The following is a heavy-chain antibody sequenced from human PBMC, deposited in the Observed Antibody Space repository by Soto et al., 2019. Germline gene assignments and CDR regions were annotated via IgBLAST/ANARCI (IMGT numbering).Heavy chain of an antibody. CDR1: GNTFTSYG. D-gene: IGHD3-22*01. Sequence: QVQLVQSGAEVKKPGASVKVSCKVSGNTFTSYGITWVRQAPGQGLEWMGWISTYNGNTNYAQKLRGRVTMTTDTSTSTAYMELTSLRSDDTAVYFCARKRGGYRWMDVWGPGTTVTVSS. CDR2: ISTYNGNT. CDR3: ARKRGGYRWMDV. V-gene: IGHV1-18*01. J-gene: IGHJ6*02.